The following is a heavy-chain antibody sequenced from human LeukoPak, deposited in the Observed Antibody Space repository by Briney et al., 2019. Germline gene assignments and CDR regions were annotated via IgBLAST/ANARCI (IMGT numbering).Heavy chain of an antibody. Sequence: GGSLRLSCAASGFTFSSYAMTWVRQAPGKGLECVSAIGGSGDSTYYADSVKGRFTISRDNSKNTLYLQMNSLRAEDTAVYYCARERTGDFSAAEDFQHWGQGTRVTVPS. CDR2: IGGSGDST. D-gene: IGHD4-11*01. V-gene: IGHV3-23*01. CDR3: ARERTGDFSAAEDFQH. J-gene: IGHJ1*01. CDR1: GFTFSSYA.